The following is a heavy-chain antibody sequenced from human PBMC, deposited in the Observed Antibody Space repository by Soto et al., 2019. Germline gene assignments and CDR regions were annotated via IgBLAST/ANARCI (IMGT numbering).Heavy chain of an antibody. V-gene: IGHV1-2*02. Sequence: ASVKVSCKASGYTFTGHYIHWVRQAPEQGPEWMGEIGPESGDTRYAQRFQGRVTMTRDTSMTTVYMELKNLSPDDTAVYYCGRVRRSSGYYYGYWGQGTPVTVSS. J-gene: IGHJ4*02. CDR1: GYTFTGHY. CDR2: IGPESGDT. CDR3: GRVRRSSGYYYGY. D-gene: IGHD3-22*01.